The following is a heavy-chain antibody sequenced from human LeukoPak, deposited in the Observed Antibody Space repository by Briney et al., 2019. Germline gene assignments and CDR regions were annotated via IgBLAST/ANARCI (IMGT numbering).Heavy chain of an antibody. D-gene: IGHD3-10*01. J-gene: IGHJ3*02. V-gene: IGHV3-23*01. CDR2: ISGSGGST. CDR1: GFTFGSYA. Sequence: GGSLRLSCAASGFTFGSYAMHWVRQAPGKGLEWVSAISGSGGSTYYADSVKGRFTISRDNSKNTLYLQMNSLRAEDTAVYYCAKDSPGPYGSGNDIWGQGTMVTVSS. CDR3: AKDSPGPYGSGNDI.